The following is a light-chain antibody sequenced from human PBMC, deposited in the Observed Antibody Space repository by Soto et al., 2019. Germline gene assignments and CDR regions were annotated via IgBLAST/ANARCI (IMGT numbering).Light chain of an antibody. CDR1: QSISSY. V-gene: IGKV1-39*01. CDR2: GGS. J-gene: IGKJ3*01. Sequence: DIQMTQSPSSLSASVGDRVTITCRASQSISSYLNWYQQKPGKAPKLLIYGGSALQSGVPSRFSGSGSGTDFTLTISSLQPEDFASYFCQQSYNIPFTFGPGTRVDI. CDR3: QQSYNIPFT.